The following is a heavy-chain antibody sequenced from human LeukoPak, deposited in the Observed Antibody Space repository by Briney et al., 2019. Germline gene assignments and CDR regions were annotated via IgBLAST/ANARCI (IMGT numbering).Heavy chain of an antibody. CDR3: ARDGEGYCSGGSCSEYYYYYMDV. V-gene: IGHV1-69*13. D-gene: IGHD2-15*01. Sequence: SVKVSCKASGGTFSSYAISWVRQAPGQGLEWMGGIIPIFGTANYAQKFQGRVTITADESTSTAYMELSSLRSEDTAVYYCARDGEGYCSGGSCSEYYYYYMDVWGKGTTVTISS. J-gene: IGHJ6*03. CDR1: GGTFSSYA. CDR2: IIPIFGTA.